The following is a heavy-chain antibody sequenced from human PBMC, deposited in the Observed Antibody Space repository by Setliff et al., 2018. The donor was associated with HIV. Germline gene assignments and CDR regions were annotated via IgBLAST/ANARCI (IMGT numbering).Heavy chain of an antibody. Sequence: ASVKVSCKASGYTFINYGISWVRQAPGQGLEWMGIINPSGGSTSYAQKFQGRVTMTRDTSTSTVYMELSSLRSEDTAVYYCAAIKFDWLLPIDYWGQGTLVTVSS. CDR2: INPSGGST. V-gene: IGHV1-46*01. CDR3: AAIKFDWLLPIDY. J-gene: IGHJ4*02. CDR1: GYTFINYG. D-gene: IGHD3-9*01.